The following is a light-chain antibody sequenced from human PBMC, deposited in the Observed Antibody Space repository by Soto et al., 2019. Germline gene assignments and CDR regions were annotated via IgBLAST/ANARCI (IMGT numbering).Light chain of an antibody. J-gene: IGKJ1*01. V-gene: IGKV3-20*01. CDR1: QSVSSSY. CDR2: GAS. CDR3: QQYGSSPWT. Sequence: EIVLTQSPGTLSLSPGERATLSCRASQSVSSSYLAWYQQKPGQAPRPLIYGASSRAIGIPDRFSGSGSGTDFTLTISRLEPEDFALYYCQQYGSSPWTFGQGT.